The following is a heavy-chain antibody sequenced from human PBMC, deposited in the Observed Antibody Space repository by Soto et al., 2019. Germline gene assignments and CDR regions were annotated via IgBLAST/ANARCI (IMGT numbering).Heavy chain of an antibody. J-gene: IGHJ3*02. CDR1: GFTFSSYA. D-gene: IGHD2-21*02. CDR3: ARGLGDPDDAFDI. CDR2: ISYDGSNK. Sequence: QVQLVESGGGVVQAGRSLRLSCAASGFTFSSYAMHWVRQAPGKGLEWVVVISYDGSNKYYADSVKGRFTISRDIXQNTLYLQMNILRAEDTAVYYCARGLGDPDDAFDIWGLGTMVTVSS. V-gene: IGHV3-30-3*01.